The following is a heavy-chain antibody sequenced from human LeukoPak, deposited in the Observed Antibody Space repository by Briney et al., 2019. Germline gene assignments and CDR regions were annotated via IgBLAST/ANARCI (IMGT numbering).Heavy chain of an antibody. CDR2: IYYSGST. CDR3: ARGYDFWSGYAIGGFDY. Sequence: SETLSLTCTVSGGSISSYYWSWIRQPPGKGLERIGYIYYSGSTNYNPSLKSRVTISVDTSKNQFSLKLSSVTAADTAVYYCARGYDFWSGYAIGGFDYWGQGTLVAVSS. D-gene: IGHD3-3*01. J-gene: IGHJ4*02. V-gene: IGHV4-59*01. CDR1: GGSISSYY.